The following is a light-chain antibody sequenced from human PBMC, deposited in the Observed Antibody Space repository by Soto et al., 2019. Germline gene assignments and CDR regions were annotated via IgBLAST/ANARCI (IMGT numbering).Light chain of an antibody. J-gene: IGKJ1*01. CDR2: GAS. CDR3: HQHSHWPPWT. V-gene: IGKV3-11*01. Sequence: EVVLTQSPATLSLSPGERATLSCRASQNVRTFLDWYQQKPGQAPRLLIYGASNRATGIPARFSGSGSGTDFTLTISSLEPEDSAVYYCHQHSHWPPWTFGQGTRVEIQ. CDR1: QNVRTF.